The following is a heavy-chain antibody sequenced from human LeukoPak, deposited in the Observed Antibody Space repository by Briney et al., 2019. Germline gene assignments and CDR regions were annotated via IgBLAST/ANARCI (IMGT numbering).Heavy chain of an antibody. D-gene: IGHD3-10*01. CDR2: INPSGGST. CDR1: GYTFTSYY. CDR3: AKVAASSGELLWDLDY. Sequence: ASVKVSCKASGYTFTSYYMHWVRQAPGQGLEWMGIINPSGGSTSYAQKFQGRVTMTRDTSTSTVYMELSSLRSEDTAVYYCAKVAASSGELLWDLDYWGQGTPVTVSS. J-gene: IGHJ4*02. V-gene: IGHV1-46*03.